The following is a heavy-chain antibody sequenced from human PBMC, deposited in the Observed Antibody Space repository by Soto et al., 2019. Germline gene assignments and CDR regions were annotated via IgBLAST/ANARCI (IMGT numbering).Heavy chain of an antibody. CDR2: IYYSGST. D-gene: IGHD3-3*01. Sequence: QVQLQESGPGLVKPSETLSLTCTVSGGSVSSGSYYWSWIRQPPGKGLEWIGYIYYSGSTNYNPSLKSRVTISVDTSKNQFSLKLSSVTAADTAVYYCAREKRRLQFFDAFDIWGQGTMVTVSS. CDR1: GGSVSSGSYY. CDR3: AREKRRLQFFDAFDI. J-gene: IGHJ3*02. V-gene: IGHV4-61*01.